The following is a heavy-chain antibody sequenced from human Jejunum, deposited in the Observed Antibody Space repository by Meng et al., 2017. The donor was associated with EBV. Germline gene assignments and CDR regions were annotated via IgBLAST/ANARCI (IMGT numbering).Heavy chain of an antibody. V-gene: IGHV3-23*04. D-gene: IGHD5-24*01. J-gene: IGHJ4*02. CDR3: VRDGYNYIPFDY. CDR2: VSGTGGST. CDR1: GFTVSAYA. Sequence: EGQGVGLGGGLGQPGGSLRLSCVSSGFTVSAYAMSWVRQAPGKGLEWVSHVSGTGGSTYYADSVKGRFTASRDNSKNMLFLQMNSLRADDTAIYYCVRDGYNYIPFDYWGQGTLVTVSS.